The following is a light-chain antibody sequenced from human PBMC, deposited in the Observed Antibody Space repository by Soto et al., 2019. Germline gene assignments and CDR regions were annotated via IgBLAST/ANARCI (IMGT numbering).Light chain of an antibody. V-gene: IGKV2-28*01. Sequence: DIVMTQSPDSLAVSLGERATINCKSSQSVLYSSNNKNYVDWYLQKPGQSPQLLIYQGSIRASGVPDRFSGSGSGSDFTLKISRVEAEDVGVYYCMQALQTPLSFGQGTKVDI. CDR1: QSVLYSSNNKNY. J-gene: IGKJ1*01. CDR3: MQALQTPLS. CDR2: QGS.